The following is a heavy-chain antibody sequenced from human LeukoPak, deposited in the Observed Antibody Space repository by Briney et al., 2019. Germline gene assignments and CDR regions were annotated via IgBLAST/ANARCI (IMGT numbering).Heavy chain of an antibody. CDR2: IYYSGST. CDR1: GGSISSGDYY. D-gene: IGHD3-22*01. V-gene: IGHV4-30-4*08. Sequence: SETLSLTCTVSGGSISSGDYYWSWIRQPPGKGLEWIGYIYYSGSTYYNPSLKSRVTISVDTSKNQFSLKLSSVTAADTAVYYCARDYYDSSGYLVNDAFDIWGQGTMVTVSS. J-gene: IGHJ3*02. CDR3: ARDYYDSSGYLVNDAFDI.